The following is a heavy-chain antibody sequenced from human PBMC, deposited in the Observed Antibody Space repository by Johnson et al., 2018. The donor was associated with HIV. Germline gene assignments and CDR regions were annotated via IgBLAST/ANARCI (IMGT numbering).Heavy chain of an antibody. Sequence: QEQLVESGGGVVQPGGSLRLSCVASGFTFSSYGMHWVRQAPGKGLEWVAFIRYDESNIYYADSVKGRFIISRDNSKNTLYLQMNSLRAEDTAVYYCAILPDYYDSSGYYHDDAFDIWGQGTMVTVSS. V-gene: IGHV3-30*02. D-gene: IGHD3-22*01. CDR2: IRYDESNI. CDR3: AILPDYYDSSGYYHDDAFDI. CDR1: GFTFSSYG. J-gene: IGHJ3*02.